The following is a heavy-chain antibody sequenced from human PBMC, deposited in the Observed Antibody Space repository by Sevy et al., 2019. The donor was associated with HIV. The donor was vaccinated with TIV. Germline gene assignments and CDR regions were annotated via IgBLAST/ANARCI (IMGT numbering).Heavy chain of an antibody. V-gene: IGHV3-74*01. Sequence: GSLRLSCSGSGFAFRNYWMHLVRQTPGKGLVWVSRVNSDGSSTTYADSVKGRFTISRDNAKNTMSLQMSSLRAEDTALYYCVAANRWEDHWGQGTLVTVSS. CDR2: VNSDGSST. CDR1: GFAFRNYW. CDR3: VAANRWEDH. J-gene: IGHJ4*02. D-gene: IGHD1-26*01.